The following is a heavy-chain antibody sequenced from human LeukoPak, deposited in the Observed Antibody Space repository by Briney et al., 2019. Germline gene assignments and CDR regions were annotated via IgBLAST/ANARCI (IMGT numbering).Heavy chain of an antibody. V-gene: IGHV3-48*02. CDR3: AQKGGADI. J-gene: IGHJ4*02. CDR2: ISGSSSSSV. D-gene: IGHD2-15*01. Sequence: GGSLRLSCAASGLTFSRFGMNWVRQAPGKGLEWVSYISGSSSSSVSYADSVKGRFTISRDNAKNALYLQMNSLREEDTAVYYCAQKGGADIWGRGTLVTVSS. CDR1: GLTFSRFG.